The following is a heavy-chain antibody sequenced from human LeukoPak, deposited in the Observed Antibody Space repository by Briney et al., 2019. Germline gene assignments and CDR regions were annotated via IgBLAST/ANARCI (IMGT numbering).Heavy chain of an antibody. CDR1: GGTFSSYA. J-gene: IGHJ4*02. CDR3: ARVTTVVPYYFDY. Sequence: ASVKVSCKASGGTFSSYAISWVRQAPGQGLEWMGRIIPIFGTANYAQKFQGRVTITTDESTSTAYMELRSLRSDDTAVYYCARVTTVVPYYFDYWGQGTLVTVSS. D-gene: IGHD4-23*01. CDR2: IIPIFGTA. V-gene: IGHV1-69*05.